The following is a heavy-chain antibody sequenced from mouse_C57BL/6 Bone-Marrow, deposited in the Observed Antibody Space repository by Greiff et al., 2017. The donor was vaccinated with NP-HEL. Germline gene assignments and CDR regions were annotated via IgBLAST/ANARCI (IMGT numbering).Heavy chain of an antibody. Sequence: VQLQQSGAELVRPGASVKLSCKASGYTFTDYYINWVKQRPGQVLEWIARIYPGSGNTYYNEKFKGKATLTAEKSSSTAYMQLSSLTSEDSAVYFCARDGYSYYYAMDYWGQGTSVTVSS. D-gene: IGHD2-3*01. CDR1: GYTFTDYY. J-gene: IGHJ4*01. V-gene: IGHV1-76*01. CDR3: ARDGYSYYYAMDY. CDR2: IYPGSGNT.